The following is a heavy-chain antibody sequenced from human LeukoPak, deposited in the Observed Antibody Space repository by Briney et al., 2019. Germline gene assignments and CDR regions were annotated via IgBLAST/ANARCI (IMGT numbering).Heavy chain of an antibody. CDR2: ISSSSSYI. CDR3: AKDREYGGNSGLVY. Sequence: GGSLRLSCAASGFTFSSYSMNWVRQAPGKGLEWVSSISSSSSYIYYADSVKGRFTISRDNSKNTLYLEMNSLRAEDTAVYYCAKDREYGGNSGLVYWGQGTLVTVSS. D-gene: IGHD4-23*01. CDR1: GFTFSSYS. V-gene: IGHV3-21*04. J-gene: IGHJ4*02.